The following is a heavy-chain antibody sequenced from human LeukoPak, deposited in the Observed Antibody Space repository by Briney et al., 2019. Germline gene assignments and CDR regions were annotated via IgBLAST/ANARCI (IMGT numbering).Heavy chain of an antibody. J-gene: IGHJ5*02. CDR2: IYPGDSDT. D-gene: IGHD1-7*01. CDR1: GYSFTSYW. V-gene: IGHV5-51*01. CDR3: ARRPRSSNDPELELQYNWFDP. Sequence: GESLKISCKGSGYSFTSYWIGWVRQMPGKGLEWMGIIYPGDSDTRYSPSFQGQVTISADKSISTAYLQWSSLKASDTAMYYCARRPRSSNDPELELQYNWFDPWGQGTLVTVSS.